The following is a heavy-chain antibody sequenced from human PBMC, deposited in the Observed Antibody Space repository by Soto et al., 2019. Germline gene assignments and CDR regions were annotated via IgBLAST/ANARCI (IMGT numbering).Heavy chain of an antibody. CDR1: GFTFDDYA. V-gene: IGHV3-9*01. D-gene: IGHD6-13*01. Sequence: GGSLRLSCTASGFTFDDYAMHWVRQAPGKGLEWVSYITWNSGYIGYADSVKGRFTISRDNANNSLYLQMNSLKTEDTAFYYCAKALYGSSSSPIDFWGQGTLVTVSS. J-gene: IGHJ1*01. CDR2: ITWNSGYI. CDR3: AKALYGSSSSPIDF.